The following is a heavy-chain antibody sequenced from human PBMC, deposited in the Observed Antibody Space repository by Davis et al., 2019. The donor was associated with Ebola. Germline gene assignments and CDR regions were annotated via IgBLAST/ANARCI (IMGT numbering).Heavy chain of an antibody. CDR1: GGSIRSYY. V-gene: IGHV4-59*01. CDR3: ARRYSGYDYYFDY. J-gene: IGHJ4*02. Sequence: SETLSLTCTVSGGSIRSYYWSWIRQPPGKGLEWIGYIYYSGSTNYNPSLKSRVTISVDTSKNQFSLKLSSVTAADTAVYYCARRYSGYDYYFDYWGQGTLVTVSS. CDR2: IYYSGST. D-gene: IGHD5-12*01.